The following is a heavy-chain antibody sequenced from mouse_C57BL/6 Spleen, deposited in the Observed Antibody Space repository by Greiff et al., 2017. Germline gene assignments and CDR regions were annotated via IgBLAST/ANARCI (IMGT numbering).Heavy chain of an antibody. CDR3: ARGGVYSNFDY. J-gene: IGHJ2*01. CDR2: IDPSDSYT. D-gene: IGHD2-5*01. V-gene: IGHV1-59*01. Sequence: QVQLQQPGAELVRPGTSVKLSCKASGYTFTSYWMHWVKQRPGQGLEWIGVIDPSDSYTNYNQKFKGKATLTVDTSSSTAYMQLSSLTSEDSAVYYCARGGVYSNFDYWGQGTTLTVSS. CDR1: GYTFTSYW.